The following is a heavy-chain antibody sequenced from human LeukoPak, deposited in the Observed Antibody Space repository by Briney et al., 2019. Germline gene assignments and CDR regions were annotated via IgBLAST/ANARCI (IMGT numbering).Heavy chain of an antibody. D-gene: IGHD3-3*01. J-gene: IGHJ3*02. CDR3: SGRIGEKSAFDI. CDR2: INHSGST. CDR1: GGSFSGYY. V-gene: IGHV4-34*01. Sequence: SETLSLTCAVYGGSFSGYYWSWIRQPPGKGLEWVWEINHSGSTNYNPSLKSRVTISADTSKNQFSLKLSSMTAADTTVFYCSGRIGEKSAFDIWGQGTMVTVSS.